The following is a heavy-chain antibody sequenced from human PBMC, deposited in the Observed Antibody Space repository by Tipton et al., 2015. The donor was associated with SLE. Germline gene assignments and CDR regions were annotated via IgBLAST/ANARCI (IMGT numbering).Heavy chain of an antibody. V-gene: IGHV4-59*01. CDR2: IYYSGST. CDR3: ARVNIAAAGHFDY. CDR1: GGSISSYY. D-gene: IGHD6-13*01. J-gene: IGHJ4*02. Sequence: TLSLTCTVSGGSISSYYWSWIRQPPGKGLEWIGSIYYSGSTNYNPSLKSRVTISVDTSKNQFSLTLSSVTAADTAVYYCARVNIAAAGHFDYWGQGTLVTVSS.